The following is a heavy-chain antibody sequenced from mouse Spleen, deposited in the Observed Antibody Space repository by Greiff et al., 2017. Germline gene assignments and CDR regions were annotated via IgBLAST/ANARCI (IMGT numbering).Heavy chain of an antibody. CDR3: ARCDTTVVAPSY. CDR1: GFTFSSYA. D-gene: IGHD1-1*01. CDR2: ISSGGSYT. J-gene: IGHJ3*01. V-gene: IGHV5-9-1*01. Sequence: DVKLVESGGGLVKPGGSLKLSCAASGFTFSSYAMSWVRQTPEKRLEWVATISSGGSYTYYPDSVKGRFTISRDNAKNTLYLQMSSLRSEDTAMYYCARCDTTVVAPSYWGQGTLVTVSA.